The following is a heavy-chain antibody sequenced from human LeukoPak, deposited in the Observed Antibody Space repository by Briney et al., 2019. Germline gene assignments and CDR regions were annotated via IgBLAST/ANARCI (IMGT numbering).Heavy chain of an antibody. J-gene: IGHJ4*02. CDR2: IKSDGSIT. Sequence: SGGSLRLSCAASGFTFRSYWMDWVRQAPGQGLVWVSHIKSDGSITNYADSVKGRFTISRDNPKNTLYLQMTRLRAENPAVYYCARLVGTTTPGVDYWGQGTLVTVSS. CDR1: GFTFRSYW. D-gene: IGHD1-26*01. V-gene: IGHV3-74*01. CDR3: ARLVGTTTPGVDY.